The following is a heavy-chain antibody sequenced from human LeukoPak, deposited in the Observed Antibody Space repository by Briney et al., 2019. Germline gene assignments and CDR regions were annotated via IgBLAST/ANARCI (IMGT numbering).Heavy chain of an antibody. Sequence: SETLSLTCTVSGGSISSYYWSWIRQPPGKGLEWIGYIYYSGSTNYNPSLKSRVTISVDTSKNQFSLKLSSVTAADTAVYYCAGGPVTALELFYYWGQGTLVTVSS. CDR2: IYYSGST. J-gene: IGHJ4*02. CDR1: GGSISSYY. V-gene: IGHV4-59*01. CDR3: AGGPVTALELFYY. D-gene: IGHD2-21*02.